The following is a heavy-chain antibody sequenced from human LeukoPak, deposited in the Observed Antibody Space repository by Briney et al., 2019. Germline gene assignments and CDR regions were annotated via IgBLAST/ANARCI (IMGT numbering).Heavy chain of an antibody. V-gene: IGHV1-18*01. CDR3: ARFYSGYGNYYYYMDV. CDR1: GYTFTSYG. J-gene: IGHJ6*03. D-gene: IGHD5-12*01. Sequence: ASVKVSCKASGYTFTSYGISWVRQAPGQGLEWMGWISAYNGNTNYAQKLQGRVTMTTDTSTSTAYMELRSLRSDDTAVYYCARFYSGYGNYYYYMDVWGKGTTVTVSS. CDR2: ISAYNGNT.